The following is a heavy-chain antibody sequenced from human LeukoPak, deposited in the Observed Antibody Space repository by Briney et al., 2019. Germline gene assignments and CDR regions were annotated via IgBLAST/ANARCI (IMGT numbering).Heavy chain of an antibody. CDR1: GYTFTSYG. CDR3: AREGRDYYYDSSGYSYAAFDI. J-gene: IGHJ3*02. D-gene: IGHD3-22*01. Sequence: VKVSCKASGYTFTSYGISWVRQAPGQGLEWMGWISAYNGNTNYAQKLQGRVTMTTDTSTSTAYMELRSLRSDDTAVYYCAREGRDYYYDSSGYSYAAFDIWGQGTMVTVSS. V-gene: IGHV1-18*01. CDR2: ISAYNGNT.